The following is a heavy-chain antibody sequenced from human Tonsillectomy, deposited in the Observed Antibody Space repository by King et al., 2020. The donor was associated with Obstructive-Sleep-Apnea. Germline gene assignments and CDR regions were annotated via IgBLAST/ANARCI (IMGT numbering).Heavy chain of an antibody. CDR2: ISPNSGAT. D-gene: IGHD3-10*01. Sequence: VQLVQSGAEVKKPGASVKVSCKASGYTFSDYYIHWVRQAPGQGLEWMGWISPNSGATKYAQKFQDRVTMTRDTSISTAYMDLRRLTSDGTAIYYCARDMSAYDSTSPAYWGQGTLVTVSS. CDR1: GYTFSDYY. V-gene: IGHV1-2*02. CDR3: ARDMSAYDSTSPAY. J-gene: IGHJ4*02.